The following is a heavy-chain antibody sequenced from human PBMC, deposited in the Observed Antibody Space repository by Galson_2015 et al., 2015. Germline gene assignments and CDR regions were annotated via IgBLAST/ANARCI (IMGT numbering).Heavy chain of an antibody. CDR3: AREKGGGGLHR. CDR2: IIPILGIA. D-gene: IGHD3-10*01. V-gene: IGHV1-69*04. J-gene: IGHJ4*02. CDR1: GGTFSSYT. Sequence: SVKVSCKASGGTFSSYTISWVRQAPGQGLEWMGRIIPILGIANYARKFQGRVTITADKSTSTAYMELSSLRSEDTAVYYCAREKGGGGLHRWGQGTLVTVSS.